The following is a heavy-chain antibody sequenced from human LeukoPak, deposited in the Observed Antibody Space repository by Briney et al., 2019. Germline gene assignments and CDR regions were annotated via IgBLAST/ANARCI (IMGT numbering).Heavy chain of an antibody. CDR2: MNPNSGNT. CDR3: ARVRGDFWSGYPADY. Sequence: SVTVSCKASGYTFASYEFNWVRQATGQGLEWMGWMNPNSGNTGYAQKFQGRVTMTRNTSITTAYMELSSLRSEDTAVYYCARVRGDFWSGYPADYWGQGTPVTVSS. J-gene: IGHJ4*02. V-gene: IGHV1-8*01. D-gene: IGHD3-3*01. CDR1: GYTFASYE.